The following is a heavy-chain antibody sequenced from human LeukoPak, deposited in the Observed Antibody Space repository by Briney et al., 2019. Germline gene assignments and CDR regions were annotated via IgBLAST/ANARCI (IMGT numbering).Heavy chain of an antibody. CDR3: ARSTTHPYYNYMDV. Sequence: GGSLRLSCAVSGITFRNLAMHWVRQAPGKGLEWVSRINSDGSTTTYADSVKGRFTISRDNAKNTLYLQMNSLRVEDTAVYYCARSTTHPYYNYMDVWGKGTTVTISS. CDR1: GITFRNLA. J-gene: IGHJ6*03. CDR2: INSDGSTT. V-gene: IGHV3-74*01. D-gene: IGHD4-17*01.